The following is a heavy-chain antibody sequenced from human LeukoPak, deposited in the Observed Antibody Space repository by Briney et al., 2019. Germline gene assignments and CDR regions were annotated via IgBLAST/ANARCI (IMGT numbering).Heavy chain of an antibody. Sequence: VASVKVSCKASGYTFTSYGISWVRQAPGQGLEWMGWISAYNGNTNYAQKLQGRVTMTTDTSTSTAYMELRSLRSDDTAVYYCARDSRFGELTPINWFDPWGQGTLVTVSS. CDR3: ARDSRFGELTPINWFDP. J-gene: IGHJ5*02. D-gene: IGHD3-10*01. CDR1: GYTFTSYG. V-gene: IGHV1-18*01. CDR2: ISAYNGNT.